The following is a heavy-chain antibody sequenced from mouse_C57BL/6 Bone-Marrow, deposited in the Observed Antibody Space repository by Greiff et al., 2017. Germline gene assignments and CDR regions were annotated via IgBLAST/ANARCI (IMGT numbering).Heavy chain of an antibody. D-gene: IGHD4-1*01. CDR1: GFTFSDYG. CDR3: ARLGRISWFAY. J-gene: IGHJ3*01. Sequence: EVKLMESGGGLVQPGGSLKLSCAASGFTFSDYGMAWVRQAPRKGPEWVAFISNLADSIYYADTVTGRFTISRENDKNTLYLDMISLRSEDTAMYYCARLGRISWFAYWGQGTLVTVSA. V-gene: IGHV5-15*01. CDR2: ISNLADSI.